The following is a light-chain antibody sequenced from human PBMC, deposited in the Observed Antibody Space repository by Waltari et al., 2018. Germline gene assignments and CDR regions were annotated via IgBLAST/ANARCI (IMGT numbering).Light chain of an antibody. CDR2: RDN. CDR1: RSNIGSNY. J-gene: IGLJ3*02. Sequence: QSVLTQAPSASGIPGQRVTISCSGIRSNIGSNYVYWYQHVPGTAPRLLIYRDNPRPSGVPDLFSGSKAGTSASLAISGLRPEDEADYYCAAWDDRLSGWVFGGGTKLTV. V-gene: IGLV1-47*01. CDR3: AAWDDRLSGWV.